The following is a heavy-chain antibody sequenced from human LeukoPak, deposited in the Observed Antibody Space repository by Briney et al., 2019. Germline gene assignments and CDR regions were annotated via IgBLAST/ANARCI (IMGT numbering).Heavy chain of an antibody. CDR2: ISGSGGST. CDR3: ANSQYSSGWYCYFDY. J-gene: IGHJ4*02. Sequence: GGSLRLSCAASGFTFISYAMSWVRQAPGKGLEWVSAISGSGGSTYYADSVKGRFTISRDNSKNTLYLQMNSLRAEDTAVYYCANSQYSSGWYCYFDYWGQGTLVTVSS. CDR1: GFTFISYA. D-gene: IGHD6-19*01. V-gene: IGHV3-23*01.